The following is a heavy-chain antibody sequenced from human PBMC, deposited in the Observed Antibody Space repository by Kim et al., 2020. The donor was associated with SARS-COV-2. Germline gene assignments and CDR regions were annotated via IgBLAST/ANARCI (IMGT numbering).Heavy chain of an antibody. CDR2: ISRSGDDT. D-gene: IGHD2-2*01. Sequence: GGSLRLSCAASGFTLSSYGMFWVRQAPGKGLEWVSAISRSGDDTPYAGSVKGRFTISRDNSKNTLYLQMNSLRAEDTAVYYCATAGFEGQYLSSNFDYWGQGTLVTVSS. J-gene: IGHJ4*02. CDR3: ATAGFEGQYLSSNFDY. CDR1: GFTLSSYG. V-gene: IGHV3-23*01.